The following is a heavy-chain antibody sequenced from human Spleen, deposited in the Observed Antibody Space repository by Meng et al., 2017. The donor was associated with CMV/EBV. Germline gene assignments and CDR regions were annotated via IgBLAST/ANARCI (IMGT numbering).Heavy chain of an antibody. CDR2: ISSSGNAI. Sequence: GGSLRLSCAASGFTFSDYYVSWIRQAPGKGLEWVSYISSSGNAIYYADSVKGRFTISRDNAKNSLYLQMNSLRAEDTAVYYCARVGVLRGYYYHYGMDVWGQGTSVTVSS. D-gene: IGHD3-10*01. J-gene: IGHJ6*02. CDR3: ARVGVLRGYYYHYGMDV. CDR1: GFTFSDYY. V-gene: IGHV3-11*01.